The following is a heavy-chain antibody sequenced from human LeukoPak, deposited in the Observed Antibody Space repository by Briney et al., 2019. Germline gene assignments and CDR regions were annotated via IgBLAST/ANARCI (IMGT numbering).Heavy chain of an antibody. CDR1: GYTFTNYD. V-gene: IGHV1-8*01. J-gene: IGHJ4*02. CDR2: MNPNSGNT. Sequence: ASVKASFKASGYTFTNYDINWVRQATGQGLEWMGWMNPNSGNTGCAQKFQGRVTMTRNTSISTAYMELSSLRSEDTAVYYCARVNCSSTSCRSKFLDYWGQGTLVTVLS. D-gene: IGHD2-2*01. CDR3: ARVNCSSTSCRSKFLDY.